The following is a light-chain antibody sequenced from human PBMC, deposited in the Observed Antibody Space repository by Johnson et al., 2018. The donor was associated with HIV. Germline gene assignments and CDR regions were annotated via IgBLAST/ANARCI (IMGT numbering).Light chain of an antibody. CDR3: GIWDTSLIAHYV. CDR2: DNH. Sequence: QYVLTQPPSVYAAPGQKVTISCSGNSSNIGNNYVSWYQQLPGTAPKLLIYDNHKRPSRIPDRFSGSKSGTSATLGITGLQTGDEAVYYCGIWDTSLIAHYVFGSGPTVIVL. CDR1: SSNIGNNY. V-gene: IGLV1-51*01. J-gene: IGLJ1*01.